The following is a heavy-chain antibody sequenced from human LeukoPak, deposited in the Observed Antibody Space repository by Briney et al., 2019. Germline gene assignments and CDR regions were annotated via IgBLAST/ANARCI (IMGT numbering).Heavy chain of an antibody. J-gene: IGHJ3*02. V-gene: IGHV4-30-4*01. Sequence: NSSETLSLTCTVSGGSISSGDYYWSWIRQPPGKGLEWIGYIYDSGSTYYNPSLKSRITISVDTSENRFSLKLSSVTATDTAVYYCARDCSGGSCYGAFDIWGQGTMVTVSS. D-gene: IGHD2-15*01. CDR3: ARDCSGGSCYGAFDI. CDR2: IYDSGST. CDR1: GGSISSGDYY.